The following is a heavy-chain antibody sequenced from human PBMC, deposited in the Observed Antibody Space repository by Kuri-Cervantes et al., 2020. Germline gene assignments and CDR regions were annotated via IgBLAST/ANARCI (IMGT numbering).Heavy chain of an antibody. D-gene: IGHD6-19*01. Sequence: ETLSLTCTVSGGSVSSGSYYWSWIRQPPGKGLEWVSAISGSGGSTYYADSVKGRFTISRDNSKNTLYLQMNSLRAEDTAVYYCAKEDSSGWYSGFGYFDYWGQGTLVTVSS. CDR2: ISGSGGST. CDR3: AKEDSSGWYSGFGYFDY. J-gene: IGHJ4*02. CDR1: GGSVSSGSYY. V-gene: IGHV3-23*01.